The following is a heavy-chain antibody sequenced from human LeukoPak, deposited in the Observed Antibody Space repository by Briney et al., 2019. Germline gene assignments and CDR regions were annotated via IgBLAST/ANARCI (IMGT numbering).Heavy chain of an antibody. J-gene: IGHJ2*01. D-gene: IGHD2-21*01. CDR1: GYIFPTYW. CDR3: ASIVVVSCTHWYFDL. CDR2: IHPGDSDT. Sequence: GESLKISCEASGYIFPTYWIGWVRQVPGKGLDWMGLIHPGDSDTRYSPSFQGQVTISVDKSITTAYLQWRGLQASDTAIYFCASIVVVSCTHWYFDLWGRGSLVTVFS. V-gene: IGHV5-51*01.